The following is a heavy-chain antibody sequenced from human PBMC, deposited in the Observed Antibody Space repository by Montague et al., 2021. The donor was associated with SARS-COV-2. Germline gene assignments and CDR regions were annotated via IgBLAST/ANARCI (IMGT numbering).Heavy chain of an antibody. V-gene: IGHV4-39*01. CDR1: GDSFSIRTFY. CDR2: IYYSGTI. D-gene: IGHD4-11*01. Sequence: SETLSLTCTVSGDSFSIRTFYWAWIRQPPGKGLEWIATIYYSGTIDYNPTLKSRVNVSIDTSKSQFSLTLHAVTATDTAVYYWAKNFHEFSKTFDSWGQGTLVTV. CDR3: AKNFHEFSKTFDS. J-gene: IGHJ4*02.